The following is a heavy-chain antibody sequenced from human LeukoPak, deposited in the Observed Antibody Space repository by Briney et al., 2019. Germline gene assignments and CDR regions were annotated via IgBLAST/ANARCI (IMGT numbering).Heavy chain of an antibody. V-gene: IGHV5-51*01. Sequence: GESLKISCKGSGYSFTNYWIGWVRQMPGKGLEWMGIIYPGDSHTRYSPSFQGQVTISADKSISTAYLQWSSLKASDTAMYYCARRPGLNPLDSSGYYSGAFDIWGQGTMVTVSS. CDR1: GYSFTNYW. CDR3: ARRPGLNPLDSSGYYSGAFDI. D-gene: IGHD3-22*01. J-gene: IGHJ3*02. CDR2: IYPGDSHT.